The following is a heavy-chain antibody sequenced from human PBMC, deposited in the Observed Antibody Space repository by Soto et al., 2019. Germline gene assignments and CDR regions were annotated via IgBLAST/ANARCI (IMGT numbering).Heavy chain of an antibody. Sequence: GGSLRLSCAASGFTFSSYWMSWVRQAPGKGLEWVANIKQDGSEKYYEDSVKGRFSISRDNAKNSLYLQMNSLRAEDTAVYYCAREGSGYCSSNSCYVGAFDIWGQGTMVTVSS. CDR2: IKQDGSEK. D-gene: IGHD2-2*01. CDR1: GFTFSSYW. CDR3: AREGSGYCSSNSCYVGAFDI. V-gene: IGHV3-7*01. J-gene: IGHJ3*02.